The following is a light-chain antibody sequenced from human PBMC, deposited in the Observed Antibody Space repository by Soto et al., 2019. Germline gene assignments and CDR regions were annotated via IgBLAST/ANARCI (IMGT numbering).Light chain of an antibody. V-gene: IGLV2-14*01. CDR3: SSYTTSSPYV. Sequence: QSALTQPASVSGSPGQSITISCTGTSSDVGGYNCVAWYQQHPGKAPKVMIYDVSNRPSGVSNRFSGSKSGNTASLTISGLQAEDEADYYCSSYTTSSPYVFGTGTKVTVL. CDR2: DVS. J-gene: IGLJ1*01. CDR1: SSDVGGYNC.